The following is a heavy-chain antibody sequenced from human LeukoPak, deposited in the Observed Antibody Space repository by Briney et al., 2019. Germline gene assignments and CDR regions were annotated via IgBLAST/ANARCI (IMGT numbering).Heavy chain of an antibody. CDR3: ARGELSSTSCWFDP. CDR2: INHSGST. D-gene: IGHD2-2*01. Sequence: PSETLSLTCAVYGGSFSGYYWSWIRQPPGKGLEWIGEINHSGSTNYNPSLKSRVTISVDTSKNQFSLKLSSVTAADTAVYYCARGELSSTSCWFDPWGQGTLVTVSS. V-gene: IGHV4-34*01. J-gene: IGHJ5*02. CDR1: GGSFSGYY.